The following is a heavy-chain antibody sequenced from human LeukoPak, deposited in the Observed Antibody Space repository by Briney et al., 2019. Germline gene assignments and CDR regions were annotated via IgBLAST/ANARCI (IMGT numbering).Heavy chain of an antibody. D-gene: IGHD2-2*01. J-gene: IGHJ4*02. CDR1: GGSISSSSYY. CDR2: IYYSGST. CDR3: ARYSRYCSSTSCRDFDY. Sequence: SETLSLTCTVSGGSISSSSYYWGWIRQPPGKGLEWIGSIYYSGSTYYNPSLKSRVTISVDTSKNQFSLKLSSVTAADTAVYYCARYSRYCSSTSCRDFDYWGQGTLVTVSS. V-gene: IGHV4-39*07.